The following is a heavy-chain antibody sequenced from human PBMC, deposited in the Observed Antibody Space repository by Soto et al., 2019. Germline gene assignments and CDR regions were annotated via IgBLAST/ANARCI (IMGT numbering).Heavy chain of an antibody. CDR1: GFIFKDYI. CDR3: ARGYCGGGRCFMPDAFDI. CDR2: IDKDTTHM. V-gene: IGHV3-21*01. Sequence: DVQLVESGGGLVKPGGSLRLSCAASGFIFKDYIMDWVRQAPGKGLEWVASIDKDTTHMYYADSVRGRFTISRDNAQNSLYLQMNSLRDEDSAVYYCARGYCGGGRCFMPDAFDIWGQGTTVTVST. D-gene: IGHD2-15*01. J-gene: IGHJ3*02.